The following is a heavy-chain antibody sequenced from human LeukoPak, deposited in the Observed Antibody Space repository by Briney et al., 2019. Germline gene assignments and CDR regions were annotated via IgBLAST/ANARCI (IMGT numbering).Heavy chain of an antibody. J-gene: IGHJ4*02. Sequence: ASVTVSCTASGYTFTSYGISWVRQAPGQGLEWMGWISAYNGNTNYAQKLQGRVTMTTDTSTSTAYMELRSLRSDDTAVYYCARGGSSGWYLRSFDYWGQGTLVTVSS. CDR3: ARGGSSGWYLRSFDY. CDR1: GYTFTSYG. V-gene: IGHV1-18*01. D-gene: IGHD6-19*01. CDR2: ISAYNGNT.